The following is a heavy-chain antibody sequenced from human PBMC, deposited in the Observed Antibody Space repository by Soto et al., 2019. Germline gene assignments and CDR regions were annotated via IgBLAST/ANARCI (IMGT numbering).Heavy chain of an antibody. CDR1: GFTFSNAW. J-gene: IGHJ3*02. V-gene: IGHV3-15*01. CDR3: TTYSGQSRYDAFDI. CDR2: IKSKTDGGTT. Sequence: GGSLRLSCAASGFTFSNAWMSWVRQAPGKGLEWVGRIKSKTDGGTTDYAAPVKVRFTISIDDSKNTLYLQMNSLKTEDSAVYYCTTYSGQSRYDAFDIWGQGTMVTVSS. D-gene: IGHD1-1*01.